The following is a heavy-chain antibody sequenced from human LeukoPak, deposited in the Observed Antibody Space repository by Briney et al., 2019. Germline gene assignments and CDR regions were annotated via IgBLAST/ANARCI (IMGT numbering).Heavy chain of an antibody. J-gene: IGHJ4*02. CDR2: IKQDGNEK. CDR1: GFTFNSYW. Sequence: PGGSLRLSCAASGFTFNSYWMSWVRQAPGKGLEWVANIKQDGNEKYYVDSVKGRFTISRDNAKNSLYLQMNSLRAEDTAVYYCARHTGDGFDYWGQGTLVTVSS. V-gene: IGHV3-7*01. D-gene: IGHD5-18*01. CDR3: ARHTGDGFDY.